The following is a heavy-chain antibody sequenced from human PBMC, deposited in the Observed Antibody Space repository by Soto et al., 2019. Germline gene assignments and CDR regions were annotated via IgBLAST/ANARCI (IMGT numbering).Heavy chain of an antibody. CDR1: GAMVTSVENY. CDR3: VRDLAHGYTGNV. V-gene: IGHV4-30-4*08. Sequence: PSETLSHTCSVSGAMVTSVENYLIWIRQPPGKGLEWIGYIYDSGVTNYTPALKSRVTLSLDRPNNEVSLKLRSVTAADTAVYFCVRDLAHGYTGNVWGHGKLVTVSS. CDR2: IYDSGVT. D-gene: IGHD5-18*01. J-gene: IGHJ3*01.